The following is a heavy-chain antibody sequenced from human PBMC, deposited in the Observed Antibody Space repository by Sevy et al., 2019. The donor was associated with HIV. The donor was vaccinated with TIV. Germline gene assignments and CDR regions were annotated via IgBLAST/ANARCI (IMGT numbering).Heavy chain of an antibody. CDR1: GFTLNNYD. D-gene: IGHD2-21*01. CDR2: FSFDGSRK. J-gene: IGHJ4*02. V-gene: IGHV3-30*18. CDR3: AKDRYCGERYCSGSLDY. Sequence: GGSLRLSCAASGFTLNNYDMYWVRRTPGRGLEWVSSFSFDGSRKEYADSLKGRFTISRDNSKNTLLLQMDSLRSDDTAVYYCAKDRYCGERYCSGSLDYWGQGSLVTVSS.